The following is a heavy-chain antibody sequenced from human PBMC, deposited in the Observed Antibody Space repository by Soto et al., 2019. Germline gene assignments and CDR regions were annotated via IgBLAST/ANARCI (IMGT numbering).Heavy chain of an antibody. CDR2: MNPENGNT. J-gene: IGHJ4*02. Sequence: ASVKASCKASGYAFTNYGFNWVRQATGQGLEWMGWMNPENGNTGYAQKFQDRLIMTGDTSISTAYMELTSLRSEDTAVYYCARGGSDIGLAATAYYWGQGTLVTVSS. V-gene: IGHV1-8*01. CDR3: ARGGSDIGLAATAYY. D-gene: IGHD5-12*01. CDR1: GYAFTNYG.